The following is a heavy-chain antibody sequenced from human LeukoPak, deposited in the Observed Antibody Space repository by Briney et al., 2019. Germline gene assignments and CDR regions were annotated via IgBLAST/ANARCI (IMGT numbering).Heavy chain of an antibody. CDR3: AREGSSTRYWFDP. CDR1: GYTFTGYY. D-gene: IGHD2-2*01. CDR2: INPNSGGT. J-gene: IGHJ5*02. V-gene: IGHV1-2*02. Sequence: ASVKVSCKASGYTFTGYYMHWVRQAPGQGLEWMGWINPNSGGTNYAQKFQGRVTMTRDTSIRTAYMELSRLRSDDTAVYYCAREGSSTRYWFDPWGQGTLVTVSS.